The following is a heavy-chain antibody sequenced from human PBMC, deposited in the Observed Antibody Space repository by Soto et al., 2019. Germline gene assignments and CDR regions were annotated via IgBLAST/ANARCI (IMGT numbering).Heavy chain of an antibody. CDR3: ARGYCDSTNCYVGWFDT. Sequence: QVQFVQSGAEVKKPGASVKVSCTSSGYRFTSYTIHWVRQAPGQGLEWMGWINAGTGNTKYSQNFQGRVTITRDTSATTGYMELSSLRSEDTAVYYCARGYCDSTNCYVGWFDTWGQGTLVTVSS. V-gene: IGHV1-3*01. CDR2: INAGTGNT. J-gene: IGHJ5*02. D-gene: IGHD2-2*01. CDR1: GYRFTSYT.